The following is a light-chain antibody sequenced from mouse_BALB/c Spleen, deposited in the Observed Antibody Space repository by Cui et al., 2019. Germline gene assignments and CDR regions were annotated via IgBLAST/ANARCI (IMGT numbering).Light chain of an antibody. V-gene: IGKV4-55*01. CDR3: LQWSSYPRT. CDR1: SSVSY. J-gene: IGKJ1*01. CDR2: DTS. Sequence: QIVLTQSPAIMSASPGEKVTMTCSASSSVSYMYWYQQKPGSSPRLLIYDTSNLASGVPVRFSGSGSGTSYSLTISRMEAEDAATYYCLQWSSYPRTFGGGTKLEIK.